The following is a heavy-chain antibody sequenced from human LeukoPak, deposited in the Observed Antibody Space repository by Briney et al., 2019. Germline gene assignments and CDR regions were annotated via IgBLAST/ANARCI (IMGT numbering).Heavy chain of an antibody. CDR1: GDSINSYY. V-gene: IGHV4-59*01. Sequence: SETLSLTCTVSGDSINSYYWSWIRQTPGKGLEWIGYIYYSGSTNYNPSLKSRVTISVDTSKNQFSLKLSSVTAADTAVYYCARYRNIVGATFRFFDLWGRGTLVTVSS. J-gene: IGHJ2*01. CDR2: IYYSGST. D-gene: IGHD1-26*01. CDR3: ARYRNIVGATFRFFDL.